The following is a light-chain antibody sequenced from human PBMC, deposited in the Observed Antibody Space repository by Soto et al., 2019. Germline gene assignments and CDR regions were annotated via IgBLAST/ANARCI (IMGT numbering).Light chain of an antibody. V-gene: IGKV1-5*03. CDR3: QQYNSYSLWG. J-gene: IGKJ1*01. Sequence: DIQMTQSPSTLSASVGDRVTITCRASQSISSWLAWYQQKPGKAPKLLIYKASSLESGVPSRFSGSGSGTEFTLTISSLQPDDFATYYCQQYNSYSLWGFGQGTKVDI. CDR2: KAS. CDR1: QSISSW.